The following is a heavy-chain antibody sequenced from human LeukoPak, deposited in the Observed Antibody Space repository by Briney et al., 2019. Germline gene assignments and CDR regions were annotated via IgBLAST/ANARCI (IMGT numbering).Heavy chain of an antibody. V-gene: IGHV3-21*01. Sequence: PGGSLRLSCAASGFTFSSYSMNWVRQAPGKGLEWVSSISSSSSYIYYADSVKGRFTISRDNAKNSLYLQMNSLRAEDTAVYYCARDHRVRVTSPDYWGQGTLVTVSS. CDR3: ARDHRVRVTSPDY. CDR2: ISSSSSYI. D-gene: IGHD3-16*01. CDR1: GFTFSSYS. J-gene: IGHJ4*02.